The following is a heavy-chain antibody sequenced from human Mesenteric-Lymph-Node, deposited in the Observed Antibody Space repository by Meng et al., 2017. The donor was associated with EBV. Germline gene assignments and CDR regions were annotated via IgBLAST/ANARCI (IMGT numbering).Heavy chain of an antibody. CDR3: ARHWDYVFDY. Sequence: EGHLGESGGGLVQPGGSLRLSCAASGFTFSRYWMHWVRQAPGKGLVWVSTIQSDETTTTYADSVKGRFTISRDNARNTLYLQMNSLRAEDTAVYYCARHWDYVFDYWGQGTLVTVSS. J-gene: IGHJ4*02. D-gene: IGHD3-10*02. CDR2: IQSDETTT. V-gene: IGHV3-74*01. CDR1: GFTFSRYW.